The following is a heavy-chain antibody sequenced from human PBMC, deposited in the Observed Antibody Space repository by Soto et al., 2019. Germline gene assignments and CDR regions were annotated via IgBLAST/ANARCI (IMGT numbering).Heavy chain of an antibody. V-gene: IGHV3-21*01. Sequence: GSLKISCAASGFTFSAFAMNWVRQAPGKGLEWVSLISSTSSYIYYADSVKGRFTIYRDNAKNSLYLQMNSLRAEDTALYYCAREATVTSSDAFDMWGQGTVVTVSS. D-gene: IGHD4-17*01. CDR3: AREATVTSSDAFDM. CDR2: ISSTSSYI. CDR1: GFTFSAFA. J-gene: IGHJ3*02.